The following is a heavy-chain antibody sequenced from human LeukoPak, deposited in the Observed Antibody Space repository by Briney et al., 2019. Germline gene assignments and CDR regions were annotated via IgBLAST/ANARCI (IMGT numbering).Heavy chain of an antibody. CDR1: GLTVSSNY. CDR3: ARGPYSYGFATGRFDY. CDR2: IYSGGST. V-gene: IGHV3-53*01. D-gene: IGHD5-18*01. J-gene: IGHJ4*02. Sequence: PGGSLRLSCAASGLTVSSNYMSCVRQAPGKGLEWVSVIYSGGSTYYAYSVKGRFTISRDNSKNTLYLQMNSLRAEDTAVYYCARGPYSYGFATGRFDYWGQGTLVTVSS.